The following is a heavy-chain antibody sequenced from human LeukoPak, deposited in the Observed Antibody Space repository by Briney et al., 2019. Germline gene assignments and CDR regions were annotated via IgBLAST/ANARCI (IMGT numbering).Heavy chain of an antibody. CDR2: IWYDGSNK. V-gene: IGHV3-30*02. D-gene: IGHD6-13*01. CDR3: AKSYSSSWYSFDY. J-gene: IGHJ4*02. Sequence: PGGSLRLSCAASGFTFSSYGMHWVRQAPGKGLEWVAVIWYDGSNKYYPDSVKGRLTISRDNSKNTLYLQMNSLRGEDTAMYYCAKSYSSSWYSFDYWGQGTLVTVSS. CDR1: GFTFSSYG.